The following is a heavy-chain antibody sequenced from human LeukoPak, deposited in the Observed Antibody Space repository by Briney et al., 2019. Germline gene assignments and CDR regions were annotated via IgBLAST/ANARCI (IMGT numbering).Heavy chain of an antibody. CDR1: GGSISSDY. D-gene: IGHD3-10*01. J-gene: IGHJ3*02. CDR3: ASTYDSGSYFQPLDT. Sequence: PSETLSLTCTVSGGSISSDYWNWIRQPPGKGLEWIGYIYYSGSTNYNPSLKSRVTILVDTSKNQFSLKLSSVTAADTAVYYCASTYDSGSYFQPLDTWGQGTMVTVSS. V-gene: IGHV4-59*08. CDR2: IYYSGST.